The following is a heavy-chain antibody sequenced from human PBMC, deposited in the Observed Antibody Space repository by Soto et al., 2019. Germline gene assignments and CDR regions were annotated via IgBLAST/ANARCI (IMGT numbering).Heavy chain of an antibody. CDR1: GFIFNEYG. V-gene: IGHV3-33*01. D-gene: IGHD2-15*01. CDR2: IWYDGSNK. J-gene: IGHJ4*02. Sequence: GGSLRLSCAASGFIFNEYGMHWVRQAPGKGLEWVAVIWYDGSNKYYADSVKGRFTFSRDNSKNTMSLQMNSLRVEDTAIYYCARWGCIGSNCNLNQRSFDLWGQGTLVTVSS. CDR3: ARWGCIGSNCNLNQRSFDL.